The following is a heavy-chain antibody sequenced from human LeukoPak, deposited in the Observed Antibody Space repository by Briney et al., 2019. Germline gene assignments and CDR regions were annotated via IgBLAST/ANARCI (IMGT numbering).Heavy chain of an antibody. CDR2: INHSGST. Sequence: SETLSLTCAVYGGSFSGYYWCWIRQPPGKGLEWIGEINHSGSTNYNPSLKSRVTISVDTSKNQFSLKLSSVTAADTAVYYCARGKIHVWGSYHKGLDVWGQGTTVTVSS. D-gene: IGHD3-16*02. V-gene: IGHV4-34*01. CDR1: GGSFSGYY. J-gene: IGHJ6*02. CDR3: ARGKIHVWGSYHKGLDV.